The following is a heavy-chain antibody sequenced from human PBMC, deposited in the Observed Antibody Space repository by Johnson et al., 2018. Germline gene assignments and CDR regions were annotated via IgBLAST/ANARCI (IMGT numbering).Heavy chain of an antibody. D-gene: IGHD2-2*02. CDR3: ARGCSYTSCYRTDYFQH. J-gene: IGHJ1*01. CDR2: ISSSGTTT. Sequence: VQLVESGGGLVQXGGSLGLSCAASGFTVDGFSMNWVRQAPGKGLEWVTHISSSGTTTYYADSVRGRFTISRDNAKNSLYLQVNSLRDEDTAVYYCARGCSYTSCYRTDYFQHWGQGTLVTVSS. CDR1: GFTVDGFS. V-gene: IGHV3-48*02.